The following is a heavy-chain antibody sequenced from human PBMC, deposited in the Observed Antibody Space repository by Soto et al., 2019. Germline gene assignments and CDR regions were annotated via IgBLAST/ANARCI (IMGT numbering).Heavy chain of an antibody. J-gene: IGHJ4*02. CDR2: IYYTGST. D-gene: IGHD2-8*01. CDR1: GGPISSGGFY. CDR3: ARVGSGVVDY. V-gene: IGHV4-31*03. Sequence: SETLSLTCTVSGGPISSGGFYWSWIRQHPGKGLEWIAYIYYTGSTYYNPSLKSRVTMSVDTSKNQFSLKLSSVAAADTAVYYCARVGSGVVDYWGQGNLVTVSS.